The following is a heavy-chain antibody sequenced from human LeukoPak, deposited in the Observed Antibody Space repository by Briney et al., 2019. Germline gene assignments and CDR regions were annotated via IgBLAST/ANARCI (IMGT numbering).Heavy chain of an antibody. CDR1: GGSFSGYY. J-gene: IGHJ4*02. CDR2: INHSGST. V-gene: IGHV4-34*01. D-gene: IGHD4-11*01. Sequence: SETLSLTCAVYGGSFSGYYWSWIRQPPGKGLEWIGEINHSGSTNYNPSLKSRVTILVDTSKNQFSLKLSSVTAADTAVYYCARAWAIRDYNYWGQGTLVTVSS. CDR3: ARAWAIRDYNY.